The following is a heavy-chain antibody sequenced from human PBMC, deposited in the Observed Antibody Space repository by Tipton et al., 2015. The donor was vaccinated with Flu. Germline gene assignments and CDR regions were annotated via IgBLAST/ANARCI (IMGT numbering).Heavy chain of an antibody. CDR2: IDSSRGAI. J-gene: IGHJ6*02. D-gene: IGHD3-9*01. Sequence: SGFTFSSYEMNWVRQAPGKGLDWVSYIDSSRGAIYYADSVKGRFTISRDNAKNSLYLQMNSLGAEDTAVYYCARNILTGYYIVWGQGTTVTVSS. CDR3: ARNILTGYYIV. CDR1: GFTFSSYE. V-gene: IGHV3-48*03.